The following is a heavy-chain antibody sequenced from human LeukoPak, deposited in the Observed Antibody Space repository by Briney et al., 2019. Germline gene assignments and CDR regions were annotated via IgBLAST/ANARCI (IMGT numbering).Heavy chain of an antibody. CDR1: GYSFTDYY. D-gene: IGHD2-21*01. CDR2: INPNSGGT. CDR3: ARADRLHGGPYLIGP. Sequence: ASVKVSCKTSGYSFTDYYMHWVRQAPGQGLKWMGGINPNSGGTSSAQRFQGRVTMTRDTSITTVYMEVSWLTSDDTAIYYCARADRLHGGPYLIGPWGQGTLVTVSS. J-gene: IGHJ5*02. V-gene: IGHV1-2*02.